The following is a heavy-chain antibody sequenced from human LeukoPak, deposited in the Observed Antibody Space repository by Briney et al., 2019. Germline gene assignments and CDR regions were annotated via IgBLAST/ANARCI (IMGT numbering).Heavy chain of an antibody. CDR2: ISAYNGNT. D-gene: IGHD2-21*01. CDR3: AREVFPSSCFDP. CDR1: GHTFTSYG. Sequence: ASEKVSCKASGHTFTSYGISWVRQAPGQGLEWMGWISAYNGNTNYAQKLQGRVTMTTDTSTSTAYMELRSLRSDDTAVYYCAREVFPSSCFDPWGQGTLVTVSS. V-gene: IGHV1-18*01. J-gene: IGHJ5*02.